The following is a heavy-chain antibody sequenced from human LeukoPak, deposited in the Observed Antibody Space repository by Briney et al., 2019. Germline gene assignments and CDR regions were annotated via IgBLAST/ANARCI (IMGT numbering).Heavy chain of an antibody. V-gene: IGHV4-59*01. CDR2: IYYSGST. CDR3: ARDRDDSSGYYSDY. CDR1: GGSISSYY. D-gene: IGHD3-22*01. J-gene: IGHJ4*02. Sequence: PSETLSLTCTVSGGSISSYYWSWIRQPPGKGLEWIGYIYYSGSTNYNPSLKSRVTISVDTSKNQFSLKLSSVTAADTAVYYCARDRDDSSGYYSDYWGQGTLVTVSS.